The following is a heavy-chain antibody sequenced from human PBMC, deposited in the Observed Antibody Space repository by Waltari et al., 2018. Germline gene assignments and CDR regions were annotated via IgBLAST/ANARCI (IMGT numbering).Heavy chain of an antibody. J-gene: IGHJ3*02. V-gene: IGHV3-23*03. CDR3: AKDLQLVGGAFDI. CDR2: IYSGGCT. Sequence: EVQLLESGGGLVQPGGSLRLSCAASGFTFSSYAMSWVRQAPGKGLEWVSVIYSGGCTYYADSGKGRFTISRDNSKNTLYLQMNSLRAEDTAVYYCAKDLQLVGGAFDIWGQGTMVTVSS. CDR1: GFTFSSYA. D-gene: IGHD6-13*01.